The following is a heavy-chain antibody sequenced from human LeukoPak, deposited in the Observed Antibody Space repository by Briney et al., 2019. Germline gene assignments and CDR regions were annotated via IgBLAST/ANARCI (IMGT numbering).Heavy chain of an antibody. CDR2: IRYDGSNK. V-gene: IGHV3-30*02. Sequence: GGSLRLSCAASGFTFSSYGMHWVRQAPGKGLEWVTFIRYDGSNKYYADSVKGRFTISRDISKNTLYLQMNSLRAEDTAVYYCARDPGSGYHRAFDIWGQGTMVTVSS. J-gene: IGHJ3*02. D-gene: IGHD3-3*01. CDR1: GFTFSSYG. CDR3: ARDPGSGYHRAFDI.